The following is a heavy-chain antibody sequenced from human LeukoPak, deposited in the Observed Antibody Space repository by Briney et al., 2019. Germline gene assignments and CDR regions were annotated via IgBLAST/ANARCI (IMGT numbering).Heavy chain of an antibody. CDR3: ASLYSSIWDGHGEVFDY. J-gene: IGHJ4*02. CDR1: GASITIGAESYH. Sequence: PSETLSLTCTVSGASITIGAESYHWGWIRQPPGKGLEWIGSIYYSGSTYYNPSLKSRVTISVDTSKNQFSLKLSSVTAADTAVYYCASLYSSIWDGHGEVFDYWGQGTLVTVSS. CDR2: IYYSGST. D-gene: IGHD5-18*01. V-gene: IGHV4-39*07.